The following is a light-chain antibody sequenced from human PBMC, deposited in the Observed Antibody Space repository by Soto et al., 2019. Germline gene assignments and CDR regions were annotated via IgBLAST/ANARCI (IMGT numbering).Light chain of an antibody. J-gene: IGKJ2*01. CDR2: AAS. Sequence: DIPMTQSPSSVSASVGDRVTITCRASQGIRSWLAWYQQKPGKAPKLLIYAASSLQSGVPSRFSGSGPGTDFTLAISSLQPEDFATYDCQQANSFPYTVVQGTKLEIK. V-gene: IGKV1-12*02. CDR3: QQANSFPYT. CDR1: QGIRSW.